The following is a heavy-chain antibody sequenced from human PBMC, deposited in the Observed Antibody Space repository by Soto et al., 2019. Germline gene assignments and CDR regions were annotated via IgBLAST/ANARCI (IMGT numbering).Heavy chain of an antibody. CDR2: IYSGGST. Sequence: PGGSLRLSCAASGFTVSSNYMSWVRQAPGKGLEWVSVIYSGGSTYYADSVKGRFTISRHNSKNTLYLQMNSLRAEDTAVYYCARMGWEYCSGGSCYNLAGAFDIWGQGTMVTVSS. CDR1: GFTVSSNY. D-gene: IGHD2-15*01. J-gene: IGHJ3*02. V-gene: IGHV3-53*04. CDR3: ARMGWEYCSGGSCYNLAGAFDI.